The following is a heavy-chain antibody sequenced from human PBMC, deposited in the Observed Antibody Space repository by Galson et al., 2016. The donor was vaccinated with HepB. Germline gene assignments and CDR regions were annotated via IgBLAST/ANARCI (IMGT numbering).Heavy chain of an antibody. CDR1: GGTFSSYA. CDR2: INPSGGSR. CDR3: ARDLSLSPRSANKKAGRSIAPRTYYHYGMDV. J-gene: IGHJ6*02. Sequence: SVKVSCKASGGTFSSYAITWVRQPPGQGLEWMGIINPSGGSRTYAQKFQGRVTMTRDTSTSTVYMELSSLRSEDTAVYYCARDLSLSPRSANKKAGRSIAPRTYYHYGMDVWGQGTTVTVSS. V-gene: IGHV1-46*01. D-gene: IGHD6-6*01.